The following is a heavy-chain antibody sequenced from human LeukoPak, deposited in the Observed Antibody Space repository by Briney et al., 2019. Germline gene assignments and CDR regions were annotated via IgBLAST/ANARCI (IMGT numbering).Heavy chain of an antibody. CDR1: GFTFGSAA. V-gene: IGHV3-23*01. CDR3: AKGSRSIAVDNLCDY. Sequence: GGSLRLSCAASGFTFGSAAMSWVRQAPGKGLEWVSIISSSGGSTYYADSVRGRFIIPRDNSKNTLYLQMNSLRAEDTAVYYCAKGSRSIAVDNLCDYWGQGSLVTVSS. D-gene: IGHD6-19*01. J-gene: IGHJ4*02. CDR2: ISSSGGST.